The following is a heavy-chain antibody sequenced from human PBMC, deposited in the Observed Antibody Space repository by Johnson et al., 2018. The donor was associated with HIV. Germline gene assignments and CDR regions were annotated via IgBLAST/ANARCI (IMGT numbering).Heavy chain of an antibody. J-gene: IGHJ3*02. D-gene: IGHD3-3*01. CDR1: GFTFTNAW. V-gene: IGHV3-20*04. CDR2: INWNGNSA. Sequence: VQLVESGGGLVKPGGSLRLSCAASGFTFTNAWLSWVRQAPGKGLEWVSSINWNGNSAYYVDSVKGRFTIYRDNAKNSLYLQMNSLRAEDTALYYCARPVFGVVSSPIDAFGIWGQGTTVTVSS. CDR3: ARPVFGVVSSPIDAFGI.